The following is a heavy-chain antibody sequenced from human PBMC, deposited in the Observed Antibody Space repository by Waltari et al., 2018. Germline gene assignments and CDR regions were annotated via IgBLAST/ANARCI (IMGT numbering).Heavy chain of an antibody. D-gene: IGHD3-10*01. V-gene: IGHV4-59*01. CDR1: GGSISSYS. CDR2: IYYSGST. J-gene: IGHJ5*02. CDR3: ARDAYGSGNDWFDP. Sequence: QVQLQESGPGLVKPSETLSLTCPVSGGSISSYSWRWIRQPPGKGLEWIGYIYYSGSTNYNPSLKSRVTISVDTSKNQFSLKLSSVTAADTAVYYCARDAYGSGNDWFDPWGQGTLVTVSS.